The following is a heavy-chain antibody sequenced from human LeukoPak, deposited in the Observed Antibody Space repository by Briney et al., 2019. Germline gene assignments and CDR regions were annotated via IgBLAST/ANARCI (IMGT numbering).Heavy chain of an antibody. J-gene: IGHJ4*02. CDR1: GYTFTGYY. D-gene: IGHD5-18*01. V-gene: IGHV1-2*02. CDR2: INPNSGGT. CDR3: ARKQWIQPAYYDY. Sequence: ASVKVPCKASGYTFTGYYMHWVRQAPGQGLEWMGWINPNSGGTNYAQKFQGRVTMTRDTSISTAYMELSRLRSDDTAVYYCARKQWIQPAYYDYWGQGTLVTVSS.